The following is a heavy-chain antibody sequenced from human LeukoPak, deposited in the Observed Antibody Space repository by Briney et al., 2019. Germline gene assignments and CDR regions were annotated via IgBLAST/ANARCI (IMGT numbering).Heavy chain of an antibody. CDR1: GFTFSNNA. Sequence: GGSLRLSCAASGFTFSNNAMHWVRQAPGKGLEWVAVISYDGSNKYYADSVKGRFTISRDNSKNTLYLQMNSLRAEDTAVYYCARDGDDYSNYGYGMDVWGQGTTVTVSS. J-gene: IGHJ6*02. CDR3: ARDGDDYSNYGYGMDV. V-gene: IGHV3-30-3*01. D-gene: IGHD4-11*01. CDR2: ISYDGSNK.